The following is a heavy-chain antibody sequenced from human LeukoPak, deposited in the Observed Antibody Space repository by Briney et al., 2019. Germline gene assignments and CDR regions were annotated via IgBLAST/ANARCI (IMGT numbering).Heavy chain of an antibody. J-gene: IGHJ4*02. D-gene: IGHD1-14*01. CDR1: GFTFSSYA. Sequence: GGSLRLSCAASGFTFSSYAMHWVRQAPGKGLEWVAVISYDGSNKYYADSVKGRFTISRDNSKNTLYLQMNSLRAEDTAVYYCAKKPGSYHNVWGQGTLVTVSS. CDR2: ISYDGSNK. CDR3: AKKPGSYHNV. V-gene: IGHV3-30*04.